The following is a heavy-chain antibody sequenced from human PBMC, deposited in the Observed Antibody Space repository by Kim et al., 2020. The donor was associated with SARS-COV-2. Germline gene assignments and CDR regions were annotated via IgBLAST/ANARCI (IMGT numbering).Heavy chain of an antibody. Sequence: ADSVKGGLHSSRDHSKNTLYLQMNSLRAEDTAVYYCATVVFYYDAGYFKNWGQGTLVIVSS. J-gene: IGHJ1*01. D-gene: IGHD3-22*01. V-gene: IGHV3-66*01. CDR3: ATVVFYYDAGYFKN.